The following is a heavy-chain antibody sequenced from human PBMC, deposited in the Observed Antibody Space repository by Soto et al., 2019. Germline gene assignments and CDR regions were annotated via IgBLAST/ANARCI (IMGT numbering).Heavy chain of an antibody. J-gene: IGHJ6*03. Sequence: SGPTLVNPTQTLTLTCTFSGFSLSTSGVGVDWIRQSPGKALEWLALIYWDDDKRYSPSLKSRLTITKDTSKNQVVLTMTDMDPVDTGTYYFAHSRAFFHYYYMDVWGKGPTVTVSS. CDR3: AHSRAFFHYYYMDV. CDR2: IYWDDDK. V-gene: IGHV2-5*02. CDR1: GFSLSTSGVG.